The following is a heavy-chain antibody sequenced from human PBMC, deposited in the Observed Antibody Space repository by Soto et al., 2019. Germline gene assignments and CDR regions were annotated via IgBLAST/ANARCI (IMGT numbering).Heavy chain of an antibody. J-gene: IGHJ4*02. D-gene: IGHD3-10*01. CDR3: ARDAIPYYGSGSLLN. CDR2: INPSGGST. V-gene: IGHV1-46*01. CDR1: GYTFTSYY. Sequence: VASVKVSCKASGYTFTSYYMHWVRQAPGQWLEWMGIINPSGGSTSYAQKFQGRVTMTRDTSTSTVYMELSSLRSEDTAVYYCARDAIPYYGSGSLLNWGQGTLVTVSS.